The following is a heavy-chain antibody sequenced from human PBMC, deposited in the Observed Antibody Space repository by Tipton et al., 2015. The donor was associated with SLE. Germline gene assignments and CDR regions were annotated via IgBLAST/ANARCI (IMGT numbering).Heavy chain of an antibody. CDR3: ARDPGSAGYYYYMDV. Sequence: TLSLTCAVSGASIRTYYWSWIRQYPGKGLEWIGNIYYGGSTHFNASLKSRVTISLDTSENQFSLRLRSVTAADTAVYYCARDPGSAGYYYYMDVWGKGTTVTVSS. CDR2: IYYGGST. J-gene: IGHJ6*03. CDR1: GASIRTYY. V-gene: IGHV4-31*11.